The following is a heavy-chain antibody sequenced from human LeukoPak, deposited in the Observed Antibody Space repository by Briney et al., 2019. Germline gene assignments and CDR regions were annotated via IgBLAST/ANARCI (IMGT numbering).Heavy chain of an antibody. V-gene: IGHV4-4*08. CDR2: SHTGGSI. CDR1: GVSVSGFY. Sequence: SETLSLTCTVSGVSVSGFYWNWIRQPPRKGLEWVGYSHTGGSISSNPSLNSRVAFSMDTSKNQVSLRLNSVTATDTAVYYCARRRGGFGEGEFDYWGQGIPVTVST. CDR3: ARRRGGFGEGEFDY. J-gene: IGHJ4*02. D-gene: IGHD3-10*01.